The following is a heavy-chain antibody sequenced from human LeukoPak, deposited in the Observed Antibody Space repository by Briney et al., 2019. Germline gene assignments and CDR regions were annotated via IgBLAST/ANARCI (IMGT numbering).Heavy chain of an antibody. J-gene: IGHJ5*02. Sequence: PSQTLSLTCTVSGGSISSGDYYWRWIRQPPGKGLEWIGYIYYSGSTYYNPSLKSRVTISVDTSKNQFSLKLSSVTAADTAVYYCAREGYCSSTSCYISSWFDPWGQGTLVTVSS. CDR3: AREGYCSSTSCYISSWFDP. D-gene: IGHD2-2*02. CDR1: GGSISSGDYY. CDR2: IYYSGST. V-gene: IGHV4-30-4*01.